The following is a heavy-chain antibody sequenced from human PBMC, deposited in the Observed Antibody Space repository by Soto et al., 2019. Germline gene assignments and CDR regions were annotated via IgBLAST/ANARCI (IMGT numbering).Heavy chain of an antibody. J-gene: IGHJ4*02. CDR2: IYYSGST. D-gene: IGHD5-18*01. Sequence: SETLSLTCTVSCGSINNYYWSWIRQPPGKELEWIGYIYYSGSTNYNPSLKSRVTISVDTSKNQFSLKLSSVTTADTAVYYCARARAYSYFDYWGQGTPVTVSS. V-gene: IGHV4-59*01. CDR3: ARARAYSYFDY. CDR1: CGSINNYY.